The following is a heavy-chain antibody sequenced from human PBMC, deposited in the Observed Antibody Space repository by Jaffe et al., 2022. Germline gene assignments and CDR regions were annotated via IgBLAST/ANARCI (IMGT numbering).Heavy chain of an antibody. CDR2: IYHSGST. CDR3: ARVTRFLEWLFDYYYMDV. J-gene: IGHJ6*03. D-gene: IGHD3-3*01. CDR1: GGSISSSNW. V-gene: IGHV4-4*02. Sequence: QVQLQESGPGLVKPSGTLSLTCAVSGGSISSSNWWSWVRQPPGKGLEWIGEIYHSGSTNYNPSLKSRVTISVDKSKNQFSLKLSSVTAADTAVYYCARVTRFLEWLFDYYYMDVWGKGTTVTVSS.